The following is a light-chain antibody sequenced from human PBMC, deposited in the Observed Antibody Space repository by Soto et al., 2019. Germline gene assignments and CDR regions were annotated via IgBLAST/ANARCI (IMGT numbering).Light chain of an antibody. CDR1: QTIGTF. CDR3: QQSASVPRT. J-gene: IGKJ2*01. V-gene: IGKV1-39*01. Sequence: DIQMTQSPSSLSASIGDRVTITCRASQTIGTFLNWYQQRPGEAPKLLIYVASNLHSGVPSRFSGSGFETDFTLTISSLQTEDFATYFWQQSASVPRTFVQWTKLYIK. CDR2: VAS.